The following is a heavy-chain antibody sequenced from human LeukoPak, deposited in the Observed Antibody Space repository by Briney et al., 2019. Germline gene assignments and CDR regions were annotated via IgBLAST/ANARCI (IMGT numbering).Heavy chain of an antibody. CDR1: GGSISSYY. V-gene: IGHV4-59*01. D-gene: IGHD3-10*01. Sequence: SEALSLTCTVSGGSISSYYWSWIRQPPGKGLEWIGYIYYSGSTNYNPSLKSRVTISVDTSKNQFSLKLSSVTAADTAVYYCAAGSYYFDYWGQGTLVTVSS. CDR2: IYYSGST. J-gene: IGHJ4*02. CDR3: AAGSYYFDY.